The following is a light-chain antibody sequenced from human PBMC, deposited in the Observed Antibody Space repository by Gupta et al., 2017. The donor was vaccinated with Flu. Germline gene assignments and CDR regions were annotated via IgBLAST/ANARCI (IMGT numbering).Light chain of an antibody. CDR1: QSIGAY. CDR2: FAS. Sequence: DFQMTQSPSSLSAFVGDRVTITCRASQSIGAYLNWYQHKPGRAPKVLIYFASNLQSGVPSRFSGSGSGTDFTLTISSLQPEDSATYYCQQSYSTPLLTLGGGTRVEIK. V-gene: IGKV1-39*01. J-gene: IGKJ4*01. CDR3: QQSYSTPLLT.